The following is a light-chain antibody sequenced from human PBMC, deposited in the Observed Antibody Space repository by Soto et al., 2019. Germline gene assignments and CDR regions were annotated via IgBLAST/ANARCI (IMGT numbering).Light chain of an antibody. CDR3: QQSYRFPKT. J-gene: IGKJ1*01. V-gene: IGKV1-5*03. Sequence: DIQMTQSPSTLSGSVGDRVTITCRASQTISSWLAWYQQKPGKAPKLLIYKASTLKSGVPSRFSGSGSGTEFTLTIISLQPEDFATYYCQQSYRFPKTFGRGTKVDIK. CDR2: KAS. CDR1: QTISSW.